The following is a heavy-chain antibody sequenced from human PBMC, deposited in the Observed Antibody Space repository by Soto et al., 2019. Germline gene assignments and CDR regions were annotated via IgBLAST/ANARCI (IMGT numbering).Heavy chain of an antibody. CDR2: INHSGST. CDR1: GGSFSGYY. J-gene: IGHJ5*02. V-gene: IGHV4-34*01. CDR3: AREWAPMVRGVNGWFDP. D-gene: IGHD3-10*01. Sequence: PSETLSLTCAVYGGSFSGYYWSWIRQPPGKGLEWIGEINHSGSTNYNPSLKSRVTISLDTSKNQFSLKLSSVTAADTAVYHCAREWAPMVRGVNGWFDPWGQGTLVTVS.